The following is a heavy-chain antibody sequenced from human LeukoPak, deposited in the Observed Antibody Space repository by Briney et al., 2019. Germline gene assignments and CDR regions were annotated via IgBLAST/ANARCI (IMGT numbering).Heavy chain of an antibody. J-gene: IGHJ4*02. CDR1: GGSISSYY. CDR3: ARLGCLNSGSYCYFDY. Sequence: SETLSLTCTVSGGSISSYYWSWIRQPPGKGLEWIGYIYYSGSTNYNPSLKSRVTISVDTSKNQFSLKLSSVTAADTAVYYCARLGCLNSGSYCYFDYWGQGTLVTVSS. D-gene: IGHD1-26*01. V-gene: IGHV4-59*08. CDR2: IYYSGST.